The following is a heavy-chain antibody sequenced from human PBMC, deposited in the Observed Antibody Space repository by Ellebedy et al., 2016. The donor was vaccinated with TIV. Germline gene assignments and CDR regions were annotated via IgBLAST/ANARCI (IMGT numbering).Heavy chain of an antibody. Sequence: GGSLRLXXAGSGFTFGGFGIHWVRQAPGKGLEWVAVVSFDGNKKYYSDSVKGRFTISRDNSKNTLHLHMDNLRTEDTAVYYCAREDGDYPVDAFDIWGQGTVVTVSS. CDR1: GFTFGGFG. CDR3: AREDGDYPVDAFDI. V-gene: IGHV3-30*03. CDR2: VSFDGNKK. D-gene: IGHD4-17*01. J-gene: IGHJ3*02.